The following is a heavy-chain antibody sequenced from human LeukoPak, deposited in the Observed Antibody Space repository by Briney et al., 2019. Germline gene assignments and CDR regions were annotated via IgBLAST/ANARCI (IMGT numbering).Heavy chain of an antibody. V-gene: IGHV3-48*02. J-gene: IGHJ5*02. CDR2: ISTGSSTL. CDR1: GFTFSNYN. D-gene: IGHD3-10*01. CDR3: AREFPMGIPAAFDP. Sequence: GGSLRLSCAASGFTFSNYNMNWVRQAPGQGLEWVSYISTGSSTLYADSVKSRFAISRDNGKNSLYPQMSSLRDEDTAVYYWAREFPMGIPAAFDPGGQGTQVTVSS.